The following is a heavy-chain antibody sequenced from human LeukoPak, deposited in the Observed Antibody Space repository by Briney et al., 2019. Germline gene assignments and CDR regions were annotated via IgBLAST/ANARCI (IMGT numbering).Heavy chain of an antibody. V-gene: IGHV4-34*01. CDR2: NNHSGST. Sequence: SETLSLTCAVYGGSFSGYYWSWIRQPPGKGLEWIGENNHSGSTNYNPSLKSRVTISVDTSKNQFSLKLSSVTAADTAVYYCARGRVRWSFDYWGQGTLVTVSS. CDR3: ARGRVRWSFDY. CDR1: GGSFSGYY. J-gene: IGHJ4*02. D-gene: IGHD4-23*01.